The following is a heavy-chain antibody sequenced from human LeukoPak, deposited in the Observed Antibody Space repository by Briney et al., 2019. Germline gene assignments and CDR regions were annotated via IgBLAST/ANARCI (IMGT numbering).Heavy chain of an antibody. CDR1: GFTFSSYG. J-gene: IGHJ4*02. Sequence: GRSLRLSCAASGFTFSSYGMHWVRQAPGKGLEWVADIWFDGKNEHFGDSVKGRFTISRDNSKNTMYLQINSLRAEDTAVYYCARDWDSSGYYPDYWGQGTLVTVSS. D-gene: IGHD3-22*01. V-gene: IGHV3-33*01. CDR3: ARDWDSSGYYPDY. CDR2: IWFDGKNE.